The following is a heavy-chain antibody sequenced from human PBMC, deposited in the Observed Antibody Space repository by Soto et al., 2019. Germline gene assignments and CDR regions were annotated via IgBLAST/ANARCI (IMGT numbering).Heavy chain of an antibody. D-gene: IGHD6-13*01. CDR1: GGSISSYY. V-gene: IGHV4-4*07. CDR2: IYTSGST. CDR3: ARGQQLGGNYGMDV. Sequence: SETLSLTCTVSGGSISSYYXSLIRQPAGKGLEWIGRIYTSGSTNYNPSLKSRVTMSVDTSKNQFSLKLSSVTAADTAVYYCARGQQLGGNYGMDVWGQGTTVTVSS. J-gene: IGHJ6*02.